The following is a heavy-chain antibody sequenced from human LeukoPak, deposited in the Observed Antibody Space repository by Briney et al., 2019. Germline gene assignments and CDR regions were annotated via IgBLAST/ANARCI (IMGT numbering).Heavy chain of an antibody. J-gene: IGHJ6*03. CDR3: ARGGKYSSSWTPYYYYYYMDV. CDR2: MNPNSGNT. D-gene: IGHD6-13*01. V-gene: IGHV1-8*01. CDR1: GYTFTSYD. Sequence: ASVKVSCKASGYTFTSYDINWVRQATGQGLEWMGWMNPNSGNTGYAQKFQGRVTMTRNTSISTAYMELSSLRSEDTAVYYCARGGKYSSSWTPYYYYYYMDVWGKGTTVTISS.